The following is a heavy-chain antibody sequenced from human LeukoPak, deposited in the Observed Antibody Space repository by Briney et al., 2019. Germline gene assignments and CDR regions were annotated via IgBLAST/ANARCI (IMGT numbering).Heavy chain of an antibody. Sequence: SETLSLTCTVSGGSISSYYWSWIRQPPRKGLEWIGYIYYSGSTNYNPSLKSRVTISVDTSKNQFSLKLSSVTAADTAVYYCARASPPITIFGVVSSIWFDPWGQETLVTVSS. CDR2: IYYSGST. V-gene: IGHV4-59*01. CDR3: ARASPPITIFGVVSSIWFDP. J-gene: IGHJ5*02. D-gene: IGHD3-3*01. CDR1: GGSISSYY.